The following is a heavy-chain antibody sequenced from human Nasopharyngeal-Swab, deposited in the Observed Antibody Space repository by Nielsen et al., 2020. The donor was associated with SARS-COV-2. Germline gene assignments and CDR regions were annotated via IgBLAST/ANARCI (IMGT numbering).Heavy chain of an antibody. D-gene: IGHD6-19*01. J-gene: IGHJ4*02. V-gene: IGHV7-4-1*02. CDR3: AREDDASVPGTLFDY. CDR1: GYTFTNYA. Sequence: ASVKVSCKASGYTFTNYALNWVRQAPGQGLEWMGWINTNTGNPTYAQGFTGRFVFSLDTSVSTAYLQISGLKSEDTAVYRCAREDDASVPGTLFDYWGQGTQVTVSS. CDR2: INTNTGNP.